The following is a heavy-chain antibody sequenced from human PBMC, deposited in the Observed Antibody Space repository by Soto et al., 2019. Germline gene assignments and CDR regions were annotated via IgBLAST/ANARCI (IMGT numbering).Heavy chain of an antibody. V-gene: IGHV5-51*01. D-gene: IGHD6-19*01. CDR3: ARHDPLDSSGWYDARAFDI. Sequence: GESLKISCKGSGYSFTNYWIGWVRQMPGKGLEWMGIIYPGDSDTRYSPSFQGQVTSSADKSISTAYLQWSSLKASDTAMYYCARHDPLDSSGWYDARAFDIWGQGTMVTVSS. J-gene: IGHJ3*02. CDR1: GYSFTNYW. CDR2: IYPGDSDT.